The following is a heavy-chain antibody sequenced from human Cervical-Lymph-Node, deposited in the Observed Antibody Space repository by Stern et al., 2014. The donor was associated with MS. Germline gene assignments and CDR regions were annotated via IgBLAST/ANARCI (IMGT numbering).Heavy chain of an antibody. J-gene: IGHJ4*02. CDR3: NAWAYCGGDCPRFDY. CDR2: VKSKTDGGTT. CDR1: GFSFSDAW. D-gene: IGHD2-21*02. Sequence: QLVQSGGDLVKPGGSLRLSCAVSGFSFSDAWMTWVRQAPGKGLEWVGRVKSKTDGGTTDYAAPVKGRFNISRDDSENTVYLQMSSLKTEDTAIYYCNAWAYCGGDCPRFDYWGQGILVTVSS. V-gene: IGHV3-15*01.